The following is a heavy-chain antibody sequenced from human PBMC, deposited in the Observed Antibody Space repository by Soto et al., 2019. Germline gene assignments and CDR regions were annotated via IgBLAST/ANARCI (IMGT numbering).Heavy chain of an antibody. CDR1: GVPFIQAC. D-gene: IGHD3-10*01. J-gene: IGHJ5*01. CDR3: VKNSGWFNS. Sequence: QTLVPLRLALSTSGVPFIQACVGWVRPAPGKGLEWVSTIYGDGGTTYYADSVKGRFTISRDNSKNMVYLQMDSLRADDTATYYCVKNSGWFNSWGQGTLVNVSA. V-gene: IGHV3-23*01. CDR2: IYGDGGTT.